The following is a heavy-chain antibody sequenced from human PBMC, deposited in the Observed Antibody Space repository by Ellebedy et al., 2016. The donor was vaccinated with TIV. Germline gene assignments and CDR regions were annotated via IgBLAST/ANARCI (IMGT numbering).Heavy chain of an antibody. CDR2: MNPNSGNT. D-gene: IGHD5-18*01. CDR3: ARDGGYSYGPPLGEYYFDY. J-gene: IGHJ4*02. CDR1: GYTFTSYD. V-gene: IGHV1-8*01. Sequence: ASVKVSXKASGYTFTSYDINWVRQATGQGLEWMGWMNPNSGNTGYAQKFQGRVTMTRNTSISTAYMELSSLRSEDTAVYYCARDGGYSYGPPLGEYYFDYWGQGTLVTVSS.